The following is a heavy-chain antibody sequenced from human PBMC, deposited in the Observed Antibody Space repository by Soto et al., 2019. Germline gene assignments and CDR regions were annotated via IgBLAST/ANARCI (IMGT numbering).Heavy chain of an antibody. CDR1: GFTFISYG. Sequence: GGSLRLSCAASGFTFISYGMHWVRQAPGKGLEWVAVISYDGSNKYYADSVKGRFTISRDNSKNTLYLQMNSLRAEDTAVYYCAKENIVVVVAATRQAYGMDVWGQGTTVTVSS. J-gene: IGHJ6*02. V-gene: IGHV3-30*18. CDR2: ISYDGSNK. CDR3: AKENIVVVVAATRQAYGMDV. D-gene: IGHD2-15*01.